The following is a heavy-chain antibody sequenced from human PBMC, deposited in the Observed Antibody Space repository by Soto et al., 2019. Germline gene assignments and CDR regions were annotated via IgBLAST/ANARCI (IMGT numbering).Heavy chain of an antibody. CDR1: GYTFTGYY. D-gene: IGHD1-26*01. CDR2: INPNSGGT. CDR3: ATTLPTSGSSFFSWFDP. J-gene: IGHJ5*02. V-gene: IGHV1-2*02. Sequence: ASVKVSCKASGYTFTGYYMHWVRQAPGQGLEWMGWINPNSGGTNYAQKFQGRVTMTRDTSISTAYMELSRLRSDDTAVYYCATTLPTSGSSFFSWFDPWGQGTLVTVSS.